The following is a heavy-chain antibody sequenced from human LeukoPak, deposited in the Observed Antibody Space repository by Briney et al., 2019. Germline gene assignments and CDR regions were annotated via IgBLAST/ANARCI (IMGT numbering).Heavy chain of an antibody. CDR3: ARAVTIFGVVRVDAFDI. J-gene: IGHJ3*02. V-gene: IGHV4-4*07. CDR2: IYTSWST. Sequence: SETLSLTCTVSGGSISSYYWSWIRQPAGKGLEWIGRIYTSWSTNYNPSLKSRVTMSVDTSKNQFSLKLSSVTAADTAVYYCARAVTIFGVVRVDAFDIWGQGTMVTVSS. D-gene: IGHD3-3*01. CDR1: GGSISSYY.